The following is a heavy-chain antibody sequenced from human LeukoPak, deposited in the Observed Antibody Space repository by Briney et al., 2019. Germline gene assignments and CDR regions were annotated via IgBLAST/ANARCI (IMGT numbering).Heavy chain of an antibody. CDR2: NSWNSGSI. V-gene: IGHV3-9*03. J-gene: IGHJ4*02. D-gene: IGHD1-26*01. CDR1: GFIFDDYA. CDR3: AKDIGAHIVGATSFDY. Sequence: SLRLSCAASGFIFDDYAMHWVRQAPGKGLEWVSCNSWNSGSIGYADSVKGRFTISRDNAKNSLYLQMNSLRAEDMALYYCAKDIGAHIVGATSFDYWGQGTLVTVSS.